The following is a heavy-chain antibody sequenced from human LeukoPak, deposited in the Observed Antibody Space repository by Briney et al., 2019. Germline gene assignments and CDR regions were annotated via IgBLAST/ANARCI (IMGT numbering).Heavy chain of an antibody. V-gene: IGHV1-18*01. CDR2: ISAYNGNT. D-gene: IGHD6-13*01. J-gene: IGHJ4*02. CDR3: ARGRMQQLVPEYYFDY. Sequence: ASVKVSCKASGYTFTSYGISWVRQAPGQGLEWMGLISAYNGNTNYAQKLQGRVTMTTDTSTSTAYMELRSLRSDDTAVYYCARGRMQQLVPEYYFDYWGQGTLVTVSS. CDR1: GYTFTSYG.